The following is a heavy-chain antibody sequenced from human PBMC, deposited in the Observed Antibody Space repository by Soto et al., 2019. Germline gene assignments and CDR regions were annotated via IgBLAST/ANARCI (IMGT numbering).Heavy chain of an antibody. D-gene: IGHD3-3*01. J-gene: IGHJ4*02. CDR1: GYTFTSYG. Sequence: ASVKVSCKASGYTFTSYGISWVRQAPGQGLEWMGWISAYNGNTNYAQKLQGRVTMTTDTSTSTAYMELRSLRSDDTAVYYCARSITIFGVVIHYYFDYWGQGTLVTVSS. CDR3: ARSITIFGVVIHYYFDY. V-gene: IGHV1-18*01. CDR2: ISAYNGNT.